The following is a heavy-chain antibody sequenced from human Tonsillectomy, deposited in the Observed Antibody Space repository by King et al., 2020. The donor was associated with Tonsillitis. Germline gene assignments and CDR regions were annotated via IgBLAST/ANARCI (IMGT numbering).Heavy chain of an antibody. J-gene: IGHJ5*02. CDR1: GFMFSDYS. CDR3: ARVEDGYRSAAGTWFDP. Sequence: VQLVESGGGLVQPGGSLRLSCEGSGFMFSDYSMHWLRQAPGKGPEWVSYISSSSITIYHADSVKGRFTISRDNVENSVYLQMNSLREEDTAMYYCARVEDGYRSAAGTWFDPWGQGNLVIVSS. D-gene: IGHD5-24*01. V-gene: IGHV3-48*02. CDR2: ISSSSITI.